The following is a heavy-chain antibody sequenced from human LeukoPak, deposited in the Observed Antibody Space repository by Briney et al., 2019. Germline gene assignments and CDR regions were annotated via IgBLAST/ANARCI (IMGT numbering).Heavy chain of an antibody. Sequence: GTSLRLSCAASGFTFRNYGMHWAHHAPGKGLEWVASIRTDGGEKYHADSVQGRFSISRDNSKNTLYLQMDSLRAEDTALYYCARIGYSTSWANFCCWGQGTLVTVSS. J-gene: IGHJ4*02. CDR2: IRTDGGEK. CDR3: ARIGYSTSWANFCC. CDR1: GFTFRNYG. V-gene: IGHV3-33*01. D-gene: IGHD6-13*01.